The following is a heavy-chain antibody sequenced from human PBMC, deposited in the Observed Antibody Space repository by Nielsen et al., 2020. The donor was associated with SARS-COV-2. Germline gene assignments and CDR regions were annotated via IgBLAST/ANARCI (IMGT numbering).Heavy chain of an antibody. CDR2: ISSSSSTI. J-gene: IGHJ6*03. CDR3: AREGYSGYDAIRWDYYYYYYMDV. V-gene: IGHV3-48*04. D-gene: IGHD5-12*01. Sequence: GGSLRLSCAASGFTFSSYSMNWVRQGPGRGLEWISYISSSSSTIYYADSVKGRFTISRDNAQNSLYLQMNSLRAEDTAVYYCAREGYSGYDAIRWDYYYYYYMDVWGKGTTVTVSS. CDR1: GFTFSSYS.